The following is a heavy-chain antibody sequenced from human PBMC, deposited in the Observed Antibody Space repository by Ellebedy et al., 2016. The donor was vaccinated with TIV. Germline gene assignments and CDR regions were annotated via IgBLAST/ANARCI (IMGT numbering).Heavy chain of an antibody. V-gene: IGHV4-59*12. D-gene: IGHD2-21*02. CDR2: IFYSGDT. CDR1: GASIKNYY. Sequence: PSETLSLTCTVSGASIKNYYWSWIRQPPGRGLEWIGYIFYSGDTKYNPSLKSRVTISVDKSKNQFSLRLNSVTAADTATYYCAGVSCGGDFYPTPMDVWGQGTTVTVSS. J-gene: IGHJ6*02. CDR3: AGVSCGGDFYPTPMDV.